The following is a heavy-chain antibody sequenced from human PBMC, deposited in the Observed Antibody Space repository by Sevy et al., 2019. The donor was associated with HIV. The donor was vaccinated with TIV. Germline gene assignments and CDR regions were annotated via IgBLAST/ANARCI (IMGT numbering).Heavy chain of an antibody. CDR2: ISYDGSNK. CDR1: GFTFSSYA. V-gene: IGHV3-30-3*01. J-gene: IGHJ3*02. CDR3: ARDSRYSSGWNDAFDI. D-gene: IGHD6-19*01. Sequence: WGSLRLSCAASGFTFSSYAMHWVRQAPGKGLEWVAVISYDGSNKYYADSVKGRFTISRDNSKNTLYLQMNSLRAEDTAVYYCARDSRYSSGWNDAFDIWGQGTMVTVSS.